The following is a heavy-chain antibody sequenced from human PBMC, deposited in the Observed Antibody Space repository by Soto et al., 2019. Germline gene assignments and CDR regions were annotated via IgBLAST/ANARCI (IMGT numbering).Heavy chain of an antibody. CDR2: IYYSGST. J-gene: IGHJ4*02. CDR3: ARGLWWAGTYYFDY. Sequence: PSETLSLTCTVSGGSISSYYWSWIRQPPGKGLEWIGYIYYSGSTNYNPSLKSRVTISVDTSKNQFSLKLSSVTAADTAVYYCARGLWWAGTYYFDYWAQGTLVPVSS. V-gene: IGHV4-59*01. CDR1: GGSISSYY. D-gene: IGHD2-21*01.